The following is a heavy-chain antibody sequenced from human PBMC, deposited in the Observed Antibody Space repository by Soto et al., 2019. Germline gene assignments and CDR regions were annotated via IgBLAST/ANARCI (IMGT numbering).Heavy chain of an antibody. Sequence: GGSLRLSCAASGFTFSSYGMHWVRQAPGKGLEWVAVISYDGSNKYYADSVKGRFTISRDNSKNTLYLQMNSLRAEDTAVYYCAKNWNYHRNYYYYYGMDVWGQGTTVTVSS. D-gene: IGHD1-7*01. CDR1: GFTFSSYG. J-gene: IGHJ6*02. CDR3: AKNWNYHRNYYYYYGMDV. CDR2: ISYDGSNK. V-gene: IGHV3-30*18.